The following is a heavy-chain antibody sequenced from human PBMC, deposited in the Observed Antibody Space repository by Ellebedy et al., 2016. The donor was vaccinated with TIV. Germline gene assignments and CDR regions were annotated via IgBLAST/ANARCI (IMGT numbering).Heavy chain of an antibody. D-gene: IGHD1-1*01. CDR3: ARHTTMAYLFDF. Sequence: GESLKISCAASGFTFSMYDMNWARQAPGKGLEWVAHISSSGATIYYADSVKGRFTISRDNAKNSLFLQMNNLRAEDTAVYFCARHTTMAYLFDFWGQGALVTVSS. CDR2: ISSSGATI. V-gene: IGHV3-48*03. J-gene: IGHJ4*02. CDR1: GFTFSMYD.